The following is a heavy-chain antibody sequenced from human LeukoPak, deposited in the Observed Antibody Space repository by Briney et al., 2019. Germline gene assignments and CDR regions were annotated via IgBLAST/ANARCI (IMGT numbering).Heavy chain of an antibody. Sequence: PGGSLRLSCAASGFTFSSYWMSWVRQAPGKGLEWIGCIYYRGSTYYNPSLKSRVTISVDTSKNQFSLKLSSVTAADTAVYYCARHTTSRYCSSTSCGDWFDPWGQGTLVTVSS. CDR3: ARHTTSRYCSSTSCGDWFDP. D-gene: IGHD2-2*01. V-gene: IGHV4-39*01. CDR1: GFTFSSYW. CDR2: IYYRGST. J-gene: IGHJ5*02.